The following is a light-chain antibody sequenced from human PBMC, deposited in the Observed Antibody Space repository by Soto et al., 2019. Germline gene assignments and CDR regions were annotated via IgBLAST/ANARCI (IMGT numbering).Light chain of an antibody. V-gene: IGKV1-39*01. CDR3: QQSYSTPIT. J-gene: IGKJ5*01. CDR2: AAS. CDR1: QSISSW. Sequence: DIQMTQSPSTLPASVGDRVTITCRASQSISSWLAWYQQKPGKAPKLLINAASSLQSGVPSRFSGSGSGTDFSLTISSLQPEDFATYYCQQSYSTPITFGQGTRLEIK.